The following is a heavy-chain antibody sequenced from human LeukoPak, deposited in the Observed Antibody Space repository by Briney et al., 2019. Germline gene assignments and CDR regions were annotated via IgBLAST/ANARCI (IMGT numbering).Heavy chain of an antibody. CDR1: AGSISSSSYS. CDR2: FYYSGST. J-gene: IGHJ4*02. CDR3: ARGSGYYYVDFDY. V-gene: IGHV4-39*01. Sequence: SETLSLTCTVSAGSISSSSYSWVWLPQPPGKGLEGIGSFYYSGSTYFNPPLKGRVTISVDTSKNQFSLKLSSVTAADTALYYCARGSGYYYVDFDYWGQGTLVTASS. D-gene: IGHD3-22*01.